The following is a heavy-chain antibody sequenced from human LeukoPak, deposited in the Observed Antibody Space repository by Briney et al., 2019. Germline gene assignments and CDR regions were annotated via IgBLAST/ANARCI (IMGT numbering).Heavy chain of an antibody. Sequence: NPSETLSLTCAVYGGSFSGYYWSCIRQPPGKGLEWIGEINHSGSTNYNPSLKSRVTISVDTSKNQFSLKLSSVTAADTAVYYCARSAMYYYGSGSFNWFDPWGQGTLVTVSS. CDR1: GGSFSGYY. CDR3: ARSAMYYYGSGSFNWFDP. J-gene: IGHJ5*02. V-gene: IGHV4-34*01. D-gene: IGHD3-10*01. CDR2: INHSGST.